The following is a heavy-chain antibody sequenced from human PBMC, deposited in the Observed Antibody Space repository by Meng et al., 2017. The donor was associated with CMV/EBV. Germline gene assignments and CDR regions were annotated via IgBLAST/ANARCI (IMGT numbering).Heavy chain of an antibody. CDR2: INSDGSST. CDR1: GFTFSSYW. V-gene: IGHV3-74*01. CDR3: AKGPYCSSTSCYYYYYGMDV. J-gene: IGHJ6*02. Sequence: GESLKISCAASGFTFSSYWMHWVRQAPGKGLVWVSRINSDGSSTSYADSVKGRFTISRDNSKNTLYLQMNSLRAEDTAVYYCAKGPYCSSTSCYYYYYGMDVWGQGTTVTVSS. D-gene: IGHD2-2*01.